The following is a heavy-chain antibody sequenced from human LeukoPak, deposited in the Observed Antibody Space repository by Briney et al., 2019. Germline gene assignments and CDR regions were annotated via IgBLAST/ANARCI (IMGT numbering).Heavy chain of an antibody. CDR2: ISYDGSNK. J-gene: IGHJ1*01. V-gene: IGHV3-30*03. CDR1: GFTFSTYG. D-gene: IGHD3-10*01. Sequence: PGGSLRLSCAASGFTFSTYGMHWVRQAPGKGLEWVAVISYDGSNKYYADSVKGRFTISRDNSKNTLYLQMNSLRAEDTAVYYCARARWFGEVRDFQHWGQGTLVTVSS. CDR3: ARARWFGEVRDFQH.